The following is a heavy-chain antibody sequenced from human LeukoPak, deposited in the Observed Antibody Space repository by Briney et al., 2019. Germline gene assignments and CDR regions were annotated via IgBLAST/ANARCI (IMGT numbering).Heavy chain of an antibody. CDR1: GFTFTNYA. Sequence: PGGSLRLSCAASGFTFTNYAMTWVRQAPGQGLEWVSGISEGVGNTYYADSVKGRFTISRDHSKNTLYLQMNSLRAEDTALYYCAKREKGTTGRFFDYWGQGTLDTVSS. CDR2: ISEGVGNT. D-gene: IGHD4-17*01. J-gene: IGHJ4*02. V-gene: IGHV3-23*01. CDR3: AKREKGTTGRFFDY.